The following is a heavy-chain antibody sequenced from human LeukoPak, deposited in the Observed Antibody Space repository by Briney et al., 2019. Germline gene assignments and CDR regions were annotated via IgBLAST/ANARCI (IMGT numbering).Heavy chain of an antibody. J-gene: IGHJ4*02. CDR2: ISTTGGST. Sequence: GGSLRLSCAASGFSFNNYAMSWVRQAPGKGLEWVSAISTTGGSTYYADSVKGRFTISRDNSKNTLSLQMDSPRVEDTAVYYCAKDWTTVVTPKGYYFDSWGQGTLVTVSS. CDR1: GFSFNNYA. V-gene: IGHV3-23*01. CDR3: AKDWTTVVTPKGYYFDS. D-gene: IGHD4-23*01.